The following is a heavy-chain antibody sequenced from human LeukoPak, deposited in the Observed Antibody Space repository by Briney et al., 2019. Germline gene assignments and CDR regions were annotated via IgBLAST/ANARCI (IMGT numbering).Heavy chain of an antibody. Sequence: GGSLRLSCAASGFTFSSYAMHWVRQAPGKGLEWVAVISYDGSNKYYADSVKGRCTISRDTSKNTLYLQTNSLRAEDTAVYYCARERGYYGSGRYGADFDYWGQGTLVTVSS. CDR1: GFTFSSYA. J-gene: IGHJ4*02. CDR3: ARERGYYGSGRYGADFDY. D-gene: IGHD3-10*01. CDR2: ISYDGSNK. V-gene: IGHV3-30*04.